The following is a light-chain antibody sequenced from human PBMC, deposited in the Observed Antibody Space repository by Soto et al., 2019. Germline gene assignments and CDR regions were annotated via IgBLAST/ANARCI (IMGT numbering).Light chain of an antibody. CDR2: GAS. CDR1: QSVSSK. Sequence: EVVMTQSPATLSVSPGEGATLSCRASQSVSSKLAWYQQKPGQAPRLLIYGASTRATGIPARFSGSESGTEFALTFGSLQSEDFAVYYCQPYDNWPFTFGPGTKVDIK. CDR3: QPYDNWPFT. J-gene: IGKJ3*01. V-gene: IGKV3-15*01.